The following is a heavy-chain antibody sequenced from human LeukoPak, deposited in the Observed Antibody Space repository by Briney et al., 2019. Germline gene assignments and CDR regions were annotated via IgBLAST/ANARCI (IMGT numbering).Heavy chain of an antibody. CDR3: ARSGYSGYDWNY. Sequence: SETLSLTCTVSGGSISSSSYNWGWIRQPPGKGLGWIGSMYYSGSTDYNPSLKSRVTVSVDTAKNQFSLNLNSVTAADTAVYYCARSGYSGYDWNYWGQETLVTVSS. D-gene: IGHD5-12*01. CDR1: GGSISSSSYN. CDR2: MYYSGST. J-gene: IGHJ4*02. V-gene: IGHV4-39*07.